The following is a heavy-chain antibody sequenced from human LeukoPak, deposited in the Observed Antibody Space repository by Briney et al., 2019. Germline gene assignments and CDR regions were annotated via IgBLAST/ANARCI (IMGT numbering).Heavy chain of an antibody. CDR2: IWYDGSNK. V-gene: IGHV3-33*01. D-gene: IGHD2/OR15-2a*01. Sequence: GGSLRLSCAASGFTFSSYCMHWVRQAPGKGLEWVAVIWYDGSNKYYPDSVQGRFTISRDNSKNTLYLQVNSLRAEDTAVYYCARDRSMSGWYIDLWGRGTLVTVSS. CDR3: ARDRSMSGWYIDL. CDR1: GFTFSSYC. J-gene: IGHJ2*01.